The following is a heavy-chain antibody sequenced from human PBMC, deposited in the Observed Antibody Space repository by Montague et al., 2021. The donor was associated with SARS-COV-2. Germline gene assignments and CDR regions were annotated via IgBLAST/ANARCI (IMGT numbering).Heavy chain of an antibody. V-gene: IGHV4-39*01. Sequence: SETLSLTCTVSGGSISSPDYYWGWIRQSPGMGLDWLRRISYAGRTYYNPSLQSRVSFYMDKSTNHFSLSLNSVTAADTAVYFCARQLPSYCSTNKCYPYYFDVWGQGALVTVSS. D-gene: IGHD2-2*01. CDR2: ISYAGRT. J-gene: IGHJ4*02. CDR1: GGSISSPDYY. CDR3: ARQLPSYCSTNKCYPYYFDV.